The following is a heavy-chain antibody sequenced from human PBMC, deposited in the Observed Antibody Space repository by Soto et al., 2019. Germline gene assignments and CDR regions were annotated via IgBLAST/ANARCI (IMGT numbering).Heavy chain of an antibody. D-gene: IGHD5-12*01. V-gene: IGHV1-18*04. J-gene: IGHJ4*02. CDR2: IRAYNGNT. CDR1: GYTFTSYG. CDR3: ARDGYLVATMFPRPTSGPFDY. Sequence: ASVKVSCKASGYTFTSYGISWVRQAPGQGLEWMGWIRAYNGNTNYAQKLQGRVTMTTDTSTSTAYMELRSLRSDDTAVYYCARDGYLVATMFPRPTSGPFDYWGQGTLVTVSS.